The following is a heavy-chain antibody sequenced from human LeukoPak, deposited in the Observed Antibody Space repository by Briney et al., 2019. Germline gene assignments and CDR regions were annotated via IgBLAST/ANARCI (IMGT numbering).Heavy chain of an antibody. D-gene: IGHD5-12*01. CDR2: IWYDGSNK. J-gene: IGHJ4*02. CDR3: ARAYSGFSSRGFDY. V-gene: IGHV3-33*01. Sequence: PGMSLRLSCAASGFTFNSYGMHWVRQAPGKGLEWVADIWYDGSNKYFADSVKGRFTISRDTSKNTVSLQMTGLRADDTAVYYCARAYSGFSSRGFDYWGQGTLVSVSS. CDR1: GFTFNSYG.